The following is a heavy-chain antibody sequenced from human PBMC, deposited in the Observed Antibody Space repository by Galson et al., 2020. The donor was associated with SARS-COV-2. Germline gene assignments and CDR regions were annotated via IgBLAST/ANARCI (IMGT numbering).Heavy chain of an antibody. Sequence: GGSLRLSCAASGFSFSRHGMHWVRQAPGKGLEWVAVISSDGSREFYADSLKGRFTISRDNSKNTVSLVIKSLRPEDTAVYFCARDNNFGDYNWGRYRFRLSWFDPWGQGTLVTVSS. D-gene: IGHD3-16*02. V-gene: IGHV3-30*03. CDR2: ISSDGSRE. CDR1: GFSFSRHG. CDR3: ARDNNFGDYNWGRYRFRLSWFDP. J-gene: IGHJ5*02.